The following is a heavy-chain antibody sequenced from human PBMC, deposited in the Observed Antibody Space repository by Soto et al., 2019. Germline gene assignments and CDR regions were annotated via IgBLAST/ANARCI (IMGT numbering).Heavy chain of an antibody. CDR2: IYYSGST. J-gene: IGHJ4*02. D-gene: IGHD2-15*01. CDR3: ARFGNSTNIGIDN. V-gene: IGHV4-31*03. CDR1: GGSISSGGYY. Sequence: PSETLSLTCTVSGGSISSGGYYWSWIRQHPGKGLEWIGYIYYSGSTYYNPSLKSRVTISVDTSKNQFSLKLSSVTAADTAVYYCARFGNSTNIGIDNWGQGTLVTVSS.